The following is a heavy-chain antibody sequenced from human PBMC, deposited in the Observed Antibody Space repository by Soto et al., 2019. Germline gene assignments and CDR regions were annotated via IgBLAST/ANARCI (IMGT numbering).Heavy chain of an antibody. CDR1: GGTFSRYA. D-gene: IGHD6-6*01. V-gene: IGHV1-69*13. J-gene: IGHJ6*01. CDR2: IIPIFGTA. CDR3: ATVGSSSLFVMDV. Sequence: VKGYCKAAGGTFSRYAISWARQASGPGLAWRGGIIPIFGTANYAQKFQGRVTITADESTSTAYMELSSLRSEDTAGYYFATVGSSSLFVMDVGGQETTVTGSS.